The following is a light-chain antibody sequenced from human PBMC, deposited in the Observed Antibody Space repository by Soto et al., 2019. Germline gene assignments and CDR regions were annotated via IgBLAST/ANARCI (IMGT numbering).Light chain of an antibody. V-gene: IGLV2-11*01. CDR1: SSDVGGYNY. J-gene: IGLJ1*01. Sequence: QSVLTQPRSVSGSPGQSVTISCTGTSSDVGGYNYVSWYQQHPGKAPKLMIYDVSKRPSGVPDRFSGSKSGNTASLTISGLQAEYEADYYCCSYAGSYTHYVFGTGTKLTVL. CDR3: CSYAGSYTHYV. CDR2: DVS.